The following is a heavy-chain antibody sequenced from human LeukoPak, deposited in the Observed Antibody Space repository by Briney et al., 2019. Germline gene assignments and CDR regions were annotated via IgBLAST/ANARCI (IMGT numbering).Heavy chain of an antibody. CDR3: ARSVNSTKFISGKPFDL. CDR2: ISSGSETI. D-gene: IGHD1-1*01. Sequence: GGSLRLSCEASGFSFSGHSMNWVRQAPGKGLEWVSYISSGSETIYYADSVKGRFTISRDNSKNTLFLEMDSLTGEDAAVYYCARSVNSTKFISGKPFDLWGQGTMVTVSS. CDR1: GFSFSGHS. J-gene: IGHJ3*01. V-gene: IGHV3-48*04.